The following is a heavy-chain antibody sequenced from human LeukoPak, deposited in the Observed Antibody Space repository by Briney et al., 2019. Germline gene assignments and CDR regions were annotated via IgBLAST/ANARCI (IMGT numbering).Heavy chain of an antibody. D-gene: IGHD6-13*01. CDR2: IYYSGST. J-gene: IGHJ3*02. Sequence: SETLSLTCTVSGGSISSYYWNWIRQPPGKGLEWIGYIYYSGSTNHNPSLKSRVTISVDTSKNQFSLKLSSVTAADTAVYYCARPNFIAAAAFDIWGQGTMVTVSS. CDR3: ARPNFIAAAAFDI. CDR1: GGSISSYY. V-gene: IGHV4-59*08.